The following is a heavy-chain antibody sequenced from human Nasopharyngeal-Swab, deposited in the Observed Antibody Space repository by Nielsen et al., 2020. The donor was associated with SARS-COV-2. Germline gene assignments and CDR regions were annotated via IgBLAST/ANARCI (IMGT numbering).Heavy chain of an antibody. CDR2: INPYNGNT. D-gene: IGHD2-2*02. V-gene: IGHV1-18*01. CDR3: ARDSGGSAILYGMDV. CDR1: GYTFTNYA. J-gene: IGHJ6*02. Sequence: ASVKVSCKAFGYTFTNYANSWVRQAPGQGLEWMGWINPYNGNTNYAQNLLGRVTMTTDTSTSTTYMELTSLRSDDTAVYYCARDSGGSAILYGMDVWGQGTTVTVSS.